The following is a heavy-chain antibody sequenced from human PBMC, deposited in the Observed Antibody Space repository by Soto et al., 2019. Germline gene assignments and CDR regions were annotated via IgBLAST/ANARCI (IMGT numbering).Heavy chain of an antibody. D-gene: IGHD3-16*01. CDR2: INHSGST. CDR1: GGSFSGYY. Sequence: PSETLSLTCAVYGGSFSGYYWSWIRQPPGKGLEWIGEINHSGSTNYNPSLKSRVTISVDTSKNQFSLKLSSVTAADTAVYYCARESSVITFGGVTRSFDYWGQGTLVTVSS. J-gene: IGHJ4*02. V-gene: IGHV4-34*09. CDR3: ARESSVITFGGVTRSFDY.